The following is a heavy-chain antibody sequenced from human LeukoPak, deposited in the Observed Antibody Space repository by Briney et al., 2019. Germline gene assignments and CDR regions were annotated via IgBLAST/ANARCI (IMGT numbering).Heavy chain of an antibody. Sequence: PGGSLRLSCAASGFTFRSYDMHWVRQAPGKGLQWVAVISYDGSNKYHTDSVKGRFTISRGNSKNTLYLQMNSLRAEDTAVYYCAKDSEIAAAGSYWYFDLWGRGTLVTVSS. CDR2: ISYDGSNK. CDR1: GFTFRSYD. J-gene: IGHJ2*01. D-gene: IGHD6-13*01. CDR3: AKDSEIAAAGSYWYFDL. V-gene: IGHV3-30*18.